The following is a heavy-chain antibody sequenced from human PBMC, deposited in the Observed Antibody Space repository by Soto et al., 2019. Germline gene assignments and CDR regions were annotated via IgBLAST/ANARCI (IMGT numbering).Heavy chain of an antibody. CDR3: AREDDGGDRDYYGLDV. D-gene: IGHD2-21*02. Sequence: QVQLQESGPGLVRPSQTLSLTCTVSGGSISTAHYHWTWIRQAPGKGLEWIGYIHYSGSIQFNPSLQSRVSMSVDTSKNLFSLRLSSVTAADTAVYFCAREDDGGDRDYYGLDVWGQGTTVTVSS. CDR2: IHYSGSI. CDR1: GGSISTAHYH. J-gene: IGHJ6*02. V-gene: IGHV4-30-4*01.